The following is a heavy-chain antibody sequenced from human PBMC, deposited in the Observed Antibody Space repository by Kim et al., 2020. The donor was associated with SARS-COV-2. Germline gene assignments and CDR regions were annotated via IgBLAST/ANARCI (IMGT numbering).Heavy chain of an antibody. CDR1: GFTFGDYA. J-gene: IGHJ3*02. CDR2: ISWNSGSI. CDR3: AKGYEVVINDAFDI. D-gene: IGHD2-15*01. V-gene: IGHV3-9*01. Sequence: GGSLRLSCAASGFTFGDYAMHWVRQAPGKGLEWVSGISWNSGSIGYADSVKGRFTISRDNAKNSLYLQMNSLRAEDTALYYCAKGYEVVINDAFDIWGQGTMVTVSS.